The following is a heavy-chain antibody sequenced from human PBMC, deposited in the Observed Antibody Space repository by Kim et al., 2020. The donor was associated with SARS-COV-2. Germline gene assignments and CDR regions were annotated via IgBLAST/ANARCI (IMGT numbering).Heavy chain of an antibody. CDR1: GYSFITYD. V-gene: IGHV1-8*01. CDR3: ARAVTTWYGANYDYYGMDV. Sequence: ASVKVSCKASGYSFITYDINWVRQATGQGLEWMGWMNPNSGNTAYIQKFQGRVTMTRNTSISTAYMELSSLRSEDTAVYYCARAVTTWYGANYDYYGMDVWGQGTTVTVSS. D-gene: IGHD4-17*01. CDR2: MNPNSGNT. J-gene: IGHJ6*02.